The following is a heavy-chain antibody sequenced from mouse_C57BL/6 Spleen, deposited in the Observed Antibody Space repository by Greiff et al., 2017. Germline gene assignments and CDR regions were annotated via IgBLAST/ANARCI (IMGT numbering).Heavy chain of an antibody. CDR2: IHPNSGST. V-gene: IGHV1-64*01. CDR1: GYTFTSYW. CDR3: ARTSYYGSSYYAMDY. D-gene: IGHD1-1*01. J-gene: IGHJ4*01. Sequence: QVQLQQPGAELVKPGASVELSCKASGYTFTSYWMHWVKQRPGQGLEWIGMIHPNSGSTNYNEKFKSKATLTVDKSSSTAYMQLSSLTSEDSAVYYCARTSYYGSSYYAMDYWGQGTSVTVSS.